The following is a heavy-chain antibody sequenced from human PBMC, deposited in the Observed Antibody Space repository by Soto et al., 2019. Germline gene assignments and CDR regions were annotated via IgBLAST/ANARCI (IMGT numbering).Heavy chain of an antibody. CDR3: AKDPFGDYARYYYYGMDV. V-gene: IGHV4-59*01. CDR2: IHYTGST. D-gene: IGHD4-17*01. J-gene: IGHJ6*02. Sequence: SETLSLTCSVSGGSISNYYWSWIRQPPGKGLQWIGYIHYTGSTNYNPSLESRVTISVDTSKNQFSLKLDSVTAADTAVYYCAKDPFGDYARYYYYGMDVWGQGTTVTVSS. CDR1: GGSISNYY.